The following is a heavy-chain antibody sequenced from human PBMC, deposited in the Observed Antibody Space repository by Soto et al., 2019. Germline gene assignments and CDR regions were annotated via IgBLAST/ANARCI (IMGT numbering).Heavy chain of an antibody. V-gene: IGHV1-69*06. CDR1: GGTFSSYA. J-gene: IGHJ6*02. Sequence: GASVKVSCKASGGTFSSYAISWVRQAPGQGLEWMGGIIPIFGTANYAQKFQGRVTITADKSMSTAYMELSSLRSEDTAVYYCARAAHGFGADIYYYYYYGMDVWGQGTTVTVSS. CDR2: IIPIFGTA. D-gene: IGHD3-10*01. CDR3: ARAAHGFGADIYYYYYYGMDV.